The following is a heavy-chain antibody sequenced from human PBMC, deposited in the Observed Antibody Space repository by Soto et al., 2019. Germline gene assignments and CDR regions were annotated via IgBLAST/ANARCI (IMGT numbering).Heavy chain of an antibody. CDR3: ARVGGTYYYDSSGYYYFDY. CDR1: GGYIGSGDYY. J-gene: IGHJ4*02. CDR2: IYYSGST. D-gene: IGHD3-22*01. Sequence: SETLSLTCTVSGGYIGSGDYYWSWIRQPPGKGLEWIGYIYYSGSTYYNPSLKSRVTISVDTSKNQFSLKLSSVTAADTAVYYCARVGGTYYYDSSGYYYFDYWGQGTLVTVSS. V-gene: IGHV4-30-4*01.